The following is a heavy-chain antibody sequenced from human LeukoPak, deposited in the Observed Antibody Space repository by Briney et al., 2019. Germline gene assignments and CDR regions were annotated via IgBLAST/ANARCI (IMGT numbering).Heavy chain of an antibody. CDR2: IYTSGST. J-gene: IGHJ4*02. D-gene: IGHD1-26*01. CDR3: ASGQWELLFDY. CDR1: GGSISSGSYY. V-gene: IGHV4-61*02. Sequence: SETLSLTCTVSGGSISSGSYYWSWIRQPAGKGLEWIGRIYTSGSTNYNPSLKSRVTISVDTSKNQFSLKLSSVTAADTAVYYCASGQWELLFDYWGQGILVTVSS.